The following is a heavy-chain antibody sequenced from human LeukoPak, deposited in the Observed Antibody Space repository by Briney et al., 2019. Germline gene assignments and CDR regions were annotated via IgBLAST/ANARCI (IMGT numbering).Heavy chain of an antibody. V-gene: IGHV3-53*01. CDR2: LYSDGNT. CDR3: ARGVEPLAANTLAY. Sequence: GGSLRLSCAASGFTVITNDMTWVRQAPGKGLDWFSVLYSDGNTKYADSAQGRFTISRDNSKNTLYLEMNSLSPDDTAVYYCARGVEPLAANTLAYWGQGTLVTVSS. D-gene: IGHD1-14*01. CDR1: GFTVITND. J-gene: IGHJ4*02.